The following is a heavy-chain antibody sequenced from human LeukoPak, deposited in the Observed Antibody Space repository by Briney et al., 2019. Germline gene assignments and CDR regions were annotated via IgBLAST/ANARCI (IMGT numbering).Heavy chain of an antibody. Sequence: SVKVSCKASGGTFSSYAISWVRQAPGQGLEWMGGIIPIFGTANYAQKFQGRVTITTDESTSTAYMELSSLRSEDTAVYYCARAGPDYDFWRGYNWFDPWGQGTLVTVSS. CDR3: ARAGPDYDFWRGYNWFDP. V-gene: IGHV1-69*05. J-gene: IGHJ5*02. CDR1: GGTFSSYA. D-gene: IGHD3-3*01. CDR2: IIPIFGTA.